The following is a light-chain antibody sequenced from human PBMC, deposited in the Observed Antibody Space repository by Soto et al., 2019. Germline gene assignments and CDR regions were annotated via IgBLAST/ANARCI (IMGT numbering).Light chain of an antibody. J-gene: IGKJ4*01. CDR1: QSISGW. CDR2: AAS. V-gene: IGKV1-5*01. Sequence: DIQMTQSPSTLSSSGGDIVTITCGASQSISGWLAWYQQKPGKAPKLLISAASSLESGVPSRFSGRGSGTTFTLTISSLQPVDFATFYCQQYNTYSPTFGGGTKVDIK. CDR3: QQYNTYSPT.